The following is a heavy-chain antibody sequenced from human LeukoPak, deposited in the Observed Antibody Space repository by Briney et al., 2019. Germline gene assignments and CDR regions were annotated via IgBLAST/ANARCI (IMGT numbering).Heavy chain of an antibody. V-gene: IGHV4-34*01. J-gene: IGHJ4*02. CDR3: ARVSGYDSDFDY. CDR1: GGSFSGYY. D-gene: IGHD5-12*01. Sequence: PSETLSLTCAVYGGSFSGYYWSWIPQPPGKGLEWIGEINHSGSTNYNPSLKSRVTISVDTSKNQFSLKLSSVTAADTAVYYCARVSGYDSDFDYWGQGTLVTVSS. CDR2: INHSGST.